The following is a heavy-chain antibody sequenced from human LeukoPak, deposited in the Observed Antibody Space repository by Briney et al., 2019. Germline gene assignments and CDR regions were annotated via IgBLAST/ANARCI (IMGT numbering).Heavy chain of an antibody. J-gene: IGHJ4*02. V-gene: IGHV4-39*01. CDR1: GGSISSSSYY. CDR3: ARHPTRRDGYNFGY. Sequence: SETLSLTCTVSGGSISSSSYYWGWIRQPPGKGLEGIGSIYYSGSTHYNPSLKSRGNISVDTSKNQFSLKLSSVTAADTAVYYCARHPTRRDGYNFGYWGQGTLVSVSS. CDR2: IYYSGST. D-gene: IGHD5-24*01.